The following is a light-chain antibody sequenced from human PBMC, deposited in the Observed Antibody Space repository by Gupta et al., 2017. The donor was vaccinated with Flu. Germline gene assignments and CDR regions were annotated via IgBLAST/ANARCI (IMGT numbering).Light chain of an antibody. CDR2: GAS. Sequence: GERATLSCRASQSISSNLAWYQQKPGQAPRLLIYGASTRATGIAARFSGSGSGTEFTLTISSLQSEDFAVYYCQQYNDWPPITFGQGTRLEIK. CDR3: QQYNDWPPIT. J-gene: IGKJ5*01. V-gene: IGKV3D-15*01. CDR1: QSISSN.